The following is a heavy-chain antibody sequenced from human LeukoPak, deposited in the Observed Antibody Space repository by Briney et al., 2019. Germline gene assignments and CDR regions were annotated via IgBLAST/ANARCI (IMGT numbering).Heavy chain of an antibody. CDR1: GVTVTAYS. CDR3: ASYGDYEQFDF. J-gene: IGHJ4*02. D-gene: IGHD4-17*01. Sequence: PGGSLRLSCAASGVTVTAYSLHRVRQAPGRGREWVANINQVGSEKHYVDSLKGRFTVSRDNAQNSLYLQMNNLRVEDTAVYDCASYGDYEQFDFWGQGTLVTVSS. V-gene: IGHV3-7*01. CDR2: INQVGSEK.